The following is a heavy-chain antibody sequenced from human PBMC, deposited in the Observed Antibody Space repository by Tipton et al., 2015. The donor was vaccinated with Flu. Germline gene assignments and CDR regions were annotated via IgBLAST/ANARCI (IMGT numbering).Heavy chain of an antibody. J-gene: IGHJ6*02. V-gene: IGHV3-48*02. CDR2: ISRTSETT. D-gene: IGHD5/OR15-5a*01. CDR1: GFAFNTFT. CDR3: ARGGDMSATYYFYYMDV. Sequence: SLRLSCVVSGFAFNTFTMDWVRQAPGKGLEWISAISRTSETTRYADSVKGRFTVSRDNAKNSVYLHMNSPRDDDTAVYYCARGGDMSATYYFYYMDVWGQGTTVTVSS.